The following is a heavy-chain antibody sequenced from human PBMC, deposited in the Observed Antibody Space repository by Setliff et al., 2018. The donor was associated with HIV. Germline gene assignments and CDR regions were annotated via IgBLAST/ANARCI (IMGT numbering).Heavy chain of an antibody. CDR1: GYTFTGYF. V-gene: IGHV1-2*06. J-gene: IGHJ3*02. CDR3: ARDDGFDI. CDR2: INPNSRGT. Sequence: ASVKVSCKTSGYTFTGYFIHWVRQAPGQGLEWMGRINPNSRGTNYAQKFQGRVSMTRDTSISTAYMELSRLRSDDTAVYYCARDDGFDIWGQGTMVTVSS.